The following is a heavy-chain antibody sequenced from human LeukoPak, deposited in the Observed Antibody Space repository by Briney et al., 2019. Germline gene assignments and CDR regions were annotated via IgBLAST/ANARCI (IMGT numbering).Heavy chain of an antibody. V-gene: IGHV4-4*07. Sequence: SGTLSLTCTVSGDSMSTYYWSFIRQPAGKGLEWIGRIHTSGTTWYNPSLESRVTISVDTSKNQFSLRLSSVTAADTALYYCARGRIGGPKAPFDYWGQGTLVTVSS. J-gene: IGHJ4*02. CDR3: ARGRIGGPKAPFDY. CDR1: GDSMSTYY. CDR2: IHTSGTT. D-gene: IGHD3-16*01.